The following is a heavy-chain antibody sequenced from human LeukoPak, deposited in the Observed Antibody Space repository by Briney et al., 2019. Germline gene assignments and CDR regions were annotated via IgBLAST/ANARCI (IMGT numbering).Heavy chain of an antibody. CDR2: ISAYNGNT. Sequence: ASVKVSCKASGYTFTSYGISWVRQAPGQGREWMGWISAYNGNTNYAQKLQGRVTMTTDTSTSTAYMELRSLRSDDTAVYYCARGSGYSYGYRSYYYYYYMDVWGKGTTVTISS. CDR1: GYTFTSYG. CDR3: ARGSGYSYGYRSYYYYYYMDV. J-gene: IGHJ6*03. V-gene: IGHV1-18*01. D-gene: IGHD5-18*01.